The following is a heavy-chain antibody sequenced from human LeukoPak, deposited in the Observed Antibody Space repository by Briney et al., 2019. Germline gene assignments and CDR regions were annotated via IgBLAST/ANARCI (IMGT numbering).Heavy chain of an antibody. J-gene: IGHJ6*02. CDR1: GFTFSSYG. D-gene: IGHD6-13*01. Sequence: PGRSLRLSCAASGFTFSSYGMHWVRQAPGKGLEWVAVISYDGSNKYYADSVKGRFTISRDNSKNTLYLQMNSLRAEDTAVYYCAKGSDRSSWSRYYYYYYGLDVWGQGTTVTVSS. CDR2: ISYDGSNK. CDR3: AKGSDRSSWSRYYYYYYGLDV. V-gene: IGHV3-30*18.